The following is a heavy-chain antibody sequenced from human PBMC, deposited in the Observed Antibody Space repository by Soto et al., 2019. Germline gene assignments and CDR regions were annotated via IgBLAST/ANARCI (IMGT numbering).Heavy chain of an antibody. D-gene: IGHD5-18*01. CDR2: VPYDGDGR. Sequence: QVQLVESGGGVVQPGRSLRLSCAASGFSFSSYAMHWVRQAPGKGLEWVAVVPYDGDGRDYADSVKGRFTISRDNSKNTLYVQMNSLRTEDTAVYYCARELSLDTARRLDVWGQGTTVTVSS. CDR1: GFSFSSYA. J-gene: IGHJ6*02. CDR3: ARELSLDTARRLDV. V-gene: IGHV3-30-3*01.